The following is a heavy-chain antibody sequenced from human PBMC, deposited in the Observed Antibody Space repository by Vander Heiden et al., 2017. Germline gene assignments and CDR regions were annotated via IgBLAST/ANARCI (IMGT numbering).Heavy chain of an antibody. CDR3: AKDTAWFGELRYYYYGMDV. CDR2: ISWHSGSI. V-gene: IGHV3-9*01. Sequence: EVQLVESGGGLVQPGRSLRLSFAASGFTFEDSAMHWVRQAPGKGLEWVSGISWHSGSIGYADSVKGRFTISRDNAKNSLYLQMNSLRAEDTALYYCAKDTAWFGELRYYYYGMDVWGQGTTVTVSS. D-gene: IGHD3-10*01. CDR1: GFTFEDSA. J-gene: IGHJ6*02.